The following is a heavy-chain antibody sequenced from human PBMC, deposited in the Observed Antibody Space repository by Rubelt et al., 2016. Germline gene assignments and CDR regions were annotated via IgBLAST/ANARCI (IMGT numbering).Heavy chain of an antibody. CDR3: ARDGPEQWLVPEFDY. CDR2: IRYDGSNK. D-gene: IGHD6-19*01. CDR1: GFTFSSYG. V-gene: IGHV3-30*02. Sequence: QVQLVESGGGVVQPGGSLRLSCAASGFTFSSYGMHWVRQAPGKGPEWVAFIRYDGSNKYYADSVKGRFTISRDNSKNTLYLQMNSLRAEDTAVYYCARDGPEQWLVPEFDYWGQGTLVTVSS. J-gene: IGHJ4*02.